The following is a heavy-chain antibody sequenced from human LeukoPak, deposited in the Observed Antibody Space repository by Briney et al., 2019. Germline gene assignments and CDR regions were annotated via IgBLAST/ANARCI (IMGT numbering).Heavy chain of an antibody. J-gene: IGHJ4*02. CDR2: ISSSSSYM. D-gene: IGHD3-9*01. V-gene: IGHV3-21*01. CDR3: ARCLRYFDPFGY. Sequence: RGSLRLSCAASGFTFRSYSMNWVRQAPGKVLEWVSSISSSSSYMYYADSVKGRFTISRDNAKNSLYLQMNSLRAEDTAVYYCARCLRYFDPFGYWGQGTLVTVSS. CDR1: GFTFRSYS.